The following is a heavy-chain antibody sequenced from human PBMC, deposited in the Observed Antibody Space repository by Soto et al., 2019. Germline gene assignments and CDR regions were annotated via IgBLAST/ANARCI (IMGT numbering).Heavy chain of an antibody. J-gene: IGHJ4*02. CDR2: IYYSGST. V-gene: IGHV4-39*01. CDR1: GDSISSSGFY. Sequence: QLQLQESGPGLVQPSETLSLTCAVSGDSISSSGFYWGWIRQPPGKGLEWIGSIYYSGSTYYNPSLKSRFAISVDTSKSQLSMKKTSVTAADTAVYYCARRQQWLAGYFDDWGQGTLVTVS. D-gene: IGHD6-19*01. CDR3: ARRQQWLAGYFDD.